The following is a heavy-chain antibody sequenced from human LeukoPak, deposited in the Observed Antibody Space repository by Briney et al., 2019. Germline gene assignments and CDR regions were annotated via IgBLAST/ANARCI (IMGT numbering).Heavy chain of an antibody. CDR1: GGSIGSYF. CDR3: ARGALNWFDP. Sequence: PSDTLSLTCTVSGGSIGSYFWSWIRQPPGKGLEWIGYLSKSGSTNNNPALKSRVTISIDTSKNQFSLKVTSVTAADTAVYYCARGALNWFDPWGQGTLVTVSS. CDR2: LSKSGST. V-gene: IGHV4-59*07. J-gene: IGHJ5*02.